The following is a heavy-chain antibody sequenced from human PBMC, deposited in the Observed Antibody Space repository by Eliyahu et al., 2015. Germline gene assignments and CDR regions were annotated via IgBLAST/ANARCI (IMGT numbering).Heavy chain of an antibody. D-gene: IGHD4-23*01. CDR1: GFIFSDSA. CDR3: ARDHDYSGNYLED. Sequence: QVQLVESGGGVVQSGRSLRLSCAASGFIFSDSAMPLVRQAPGKGLEWVAIIWYDGSNQYYADSVKGRFTISRDNSKNTVSLQMNSLRGEDTAIYYCARDHDYSGNYLEDWGQGTLVAVSS. J-gene: IGHJ4*02. V-gene: IGHV3-33*01. CDR2: IWYDGSNQ.